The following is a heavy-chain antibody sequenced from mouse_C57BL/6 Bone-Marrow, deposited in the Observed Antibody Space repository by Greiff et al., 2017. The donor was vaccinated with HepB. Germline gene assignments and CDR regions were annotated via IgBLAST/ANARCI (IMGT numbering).Heavy chain of an antibody. V-gene: IGHV14-4*01. J-gene: IGHJ2*01. CDR3: TTLFFCSPYYFDY. CDR1: GFNIKDDY. CDR2: IDPENGDT. Sequence: VQLQQSGAELVRPGASVKLSCTASGFNIKDDYMHWVKQRPEQGLEWIGWIDPENGDTEYASKFQGKATITADTSSNTAYLQLSSLTSEDTAVYYCTTLFFCSPYYFDYWGQGTTLTVSS.